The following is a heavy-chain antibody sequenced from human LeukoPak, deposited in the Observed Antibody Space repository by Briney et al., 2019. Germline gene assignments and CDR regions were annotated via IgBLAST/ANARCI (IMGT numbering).Heavy chain of an antibody. V-gene: IGHV4-34*01. CDR1: GGSFSGYC. CDR2: INHSGST. Sequence: SETLSLTCAVYGGSFSGYCWSWIRQPPGKGLEWIGEINHSGSTNYNPSLKSRVTISVDTSKNQFSLKLSSLTAADTAVYYCARDLQGQAADSDLWGRGTLVTVSS. CDR3: ARDLQGQAADSDL. D-gene: IGHD6-13*01. J-gene: IGHJ2*01.